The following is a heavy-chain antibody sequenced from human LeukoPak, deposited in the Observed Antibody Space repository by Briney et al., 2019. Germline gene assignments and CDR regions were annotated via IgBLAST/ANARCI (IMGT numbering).Heavy chain of an antibody. D-gene: IGHD1-26*01. Sequence: SETLSLTCTVSGGSISRGSNSGYYWSWIRQPAGKGLEWIGRISTTGHTNYNPSLKSRVTMSMDASMNQFSLKLSSVTAADTAVYHCARGGSYLLYWFFELWGRGTLVTVSS. CDR1: GGSISRGSNSGYY. CDR3: ARGGSYLLYWFFEL. CDR2: ISTTGHT. J-gene: IGHJ2*01. V-gene: IGHV4-4*07.